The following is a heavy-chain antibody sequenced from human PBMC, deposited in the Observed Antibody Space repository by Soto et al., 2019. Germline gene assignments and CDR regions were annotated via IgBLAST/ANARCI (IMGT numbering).Heavy chain of an antibody. CDR1: GFTFSSND. CDR2: ISSSSSPI. CDR3: ARTNRIVDAFDI. V-gene: IGHV3-48*01. J-gene: IGHJ3*02. D-gene: IGHD2-15*01. Sequence: EVQLVESGGGLVQPGGSLRLSCAAAGFTFSSNDMNWVRQAPGKGLEWVSYISSSSSPIYYADSVRGRFTISRDNAKNSLYLQMNSLRAEDTAVYYCARTNRIVDAFDIGGQGTMVTVSS.